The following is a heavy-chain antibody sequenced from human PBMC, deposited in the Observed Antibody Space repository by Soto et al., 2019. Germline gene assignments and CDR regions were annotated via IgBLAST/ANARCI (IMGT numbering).Heavy chain of an antibody. D-gene: IGHD3-10*01. CDR3: AKWGYGSGSYYQGLQNYYGMDV. V-gene: IGHV4-31*03. Sequence: QVQLQESGPGLVKPSQTLSLTCTVSGGSISSGGYYWSWIRQHPGKGLEWIGYIYYSGSTYYNPYLKSRVTISVDPSKNQFSLKLSSVTAADTAVYYCAKWGYGSGSYYQGLQNYYGMDVWGQGTTVTVSS. CDR2: IYYSGST. CDR1: GGSISSGGYY. J-gene: IGHJ6*02.